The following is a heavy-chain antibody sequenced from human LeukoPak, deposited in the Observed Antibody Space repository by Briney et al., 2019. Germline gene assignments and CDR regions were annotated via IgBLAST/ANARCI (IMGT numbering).Heavy chain of an antibody. CDR1: GGTFSSSA. CDR3: AKDQGLTAPPPYGLDV. J-gene: IGHJ6*02. D-gene: IGHD5-18*01. CDR2: IIPVLNIT. Sequence: SVKVSCKTSGGTFSSSAITWVRQAPGQGLEWTGRIIPVLNITTYAQKFQGRVTITADTSSSTVYMELSSLRSEETAVYYCAKDQGLTAPPPYGLDVWGQGTTVIVSS. V-gene: IGHV1-69*04.